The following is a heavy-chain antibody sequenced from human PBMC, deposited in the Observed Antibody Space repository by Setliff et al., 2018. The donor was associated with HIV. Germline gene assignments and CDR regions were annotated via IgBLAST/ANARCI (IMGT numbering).Heavy chain of an antibody. CDR1: GDSISSGSYY. D-gene: IGHD3-16*01. J-gene: IGHJ5*02. CDR2: IHTTGGT. CDR3: AKRTFGSGRLDP. Sequence: TLSLTCSVSGDSISSGSYYWSWIRLPAGKGLEWIGQIHTTGGTNYNPSLKSRVTISMDTSKNQFSLNLNSVTATDTAVYYCAKRTFGSGRLDPWGQGTLVTVSS. V-gene: IGHV4-61*09.